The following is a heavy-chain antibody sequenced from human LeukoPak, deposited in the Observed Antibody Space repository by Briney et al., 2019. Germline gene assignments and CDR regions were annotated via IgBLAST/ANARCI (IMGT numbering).Heavy chain of an antibody. Sequence: SETLSLTCAVYGGSFSGYYWSWIRQPPGKGLEWIGEINHSGSTNYNPSLKSRVTISVDTSKNQFSLKLSSVTAADTAVYYCARITQGQYYYDSSGSDYRGQGTLVTVSS. D-gene: IGHD3-22*01. V-gene: IGHV4-34*01. CDR3: ARITQGQYYYDSSGSDY. CDR2: INHSGST. CDR1: GGSFSGYY. J-gene: IGHJ4*02.